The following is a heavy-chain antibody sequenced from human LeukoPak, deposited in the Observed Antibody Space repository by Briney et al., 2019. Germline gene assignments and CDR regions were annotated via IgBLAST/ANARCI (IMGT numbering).Heavy chain of an antibody. CDR2: IYHSGST. V-gene: IGHV4-38-2*02. CDR3: ARVEQQLPPYYYYYYMDV. J-gene: IGHJ6*03. CDR1: GYSISSGYY. Sequence: NPSETLSLTCTVSGYSISSGYYWGWIRQPPGKGLEWIGSIYHSGSTYYNPSLKSRVTISVDTSKNQFSLKLSSVTAADTAVYYCARVEQQLPPYYYYYYMDVWGKGTTVTVSS. D-gene: IGHD6-13*01.